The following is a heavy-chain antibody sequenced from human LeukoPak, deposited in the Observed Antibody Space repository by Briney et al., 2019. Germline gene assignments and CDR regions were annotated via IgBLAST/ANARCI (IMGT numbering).Heavy chain of an antibody. Sequence: SETLSLTCTVSGGSISSGSYYWSWIRQPAGEGLEWIGRIYTSGSTNYNPSLKSRVTISVDTSKNQFSLKLSSVTAADTAVYYCARDLPERGVAGDRFDPWGQGTLVTVSS. V-gene: IGHV4-61*02. D-gene: IGHD6-19*01. J-gene: IGHJ5*02. CDR2: IYTSGST. CDR1: GGSISSGSYY. CDR3: ARDLPERGVAGDRFDP.